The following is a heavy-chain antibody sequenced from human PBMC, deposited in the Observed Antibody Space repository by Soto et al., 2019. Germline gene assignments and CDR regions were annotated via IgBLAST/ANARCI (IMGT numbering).Heavy chain of an antibody. CDR1: GFSLTNTGVG. CDR2: VSWRDDV. V-gene: IGHV2-5*01. J-gene: IGHJ5*02. Sequence: QITLKESGPTLLKPTQALTLTCRVSGFSLTNTGVGVGWIRQSPGKALEWLALVSWRDDVRYNPALKSRLTITQDTSKDQVALTLTNVAPVDTATYYCAHTGRLYSEYGWFGPWGQGTLVTVSS. D-gene: IGHD4-17*01. CDR3: AHTGRLYSEYGWFGP.